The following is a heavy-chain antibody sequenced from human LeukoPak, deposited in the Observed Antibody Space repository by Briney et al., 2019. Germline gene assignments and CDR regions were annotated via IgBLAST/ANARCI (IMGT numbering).Heavy chain of an antibody. J-gene: IGHJ4*02. CDR1: GFTFSTFA. CDR2: ITGSGDST. Sequence: GGSLRLSCAASGFTFSTFAMSWVRQAPGKGLEWVSAITGSGDSTSYAESVEGRFTISRDNSKNTLYLQMNTLRGEDTAVYYCAKATASAGTAYFDYWGQGTLVTVSS. V-gene: IGHV3-23*01. CDR3: AKATASAGTAYFDY. D-gene: IGHD6-13*01.